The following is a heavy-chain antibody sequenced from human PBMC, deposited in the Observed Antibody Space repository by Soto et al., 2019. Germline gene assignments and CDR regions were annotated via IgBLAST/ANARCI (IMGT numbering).Heavy chain of an antibody. D-gene: IGHD3-22*01. CDR3: VKDVEYYDSSGYTYDAFDI. Sequence: GWSLRLSCSASGFTFSSYAMHWVRQAPGKGLEYVSAISSNGGSTYYADSVKGRFTISRDNSKNTLYLQMSSLRAEDTAVYYCVKDVEYYDSSGYTYDAFDIWGQGTMVTVSS. CDR1: GFTFSSYA. CDR2: ISSNGGST. V-gene: IGHV3-64D*06. J-gene: IGHJ3*02.